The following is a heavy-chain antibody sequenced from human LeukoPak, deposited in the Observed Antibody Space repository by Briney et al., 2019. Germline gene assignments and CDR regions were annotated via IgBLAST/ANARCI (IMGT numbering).Heavy chain of an antibody. CDR2: IKQEGSEK. D-gene: IGHD3-9*01. CDR3: ARQNYDILTGYPYYCDY. V-gene: IGHV3-7*03. CDR1: GFTLSSYW. J-gene: IGHJ4*02. Sequence: GGSLRLSCAASGFTLSSYWVSCVPHAPEKRLEWVANIKQEGSEKYYVDSVKGRYTISRDNAKNSLYQQMDSLRAEDTAVYYCARQNYDILTGYPYYCDYWGQGTMVTDSS.